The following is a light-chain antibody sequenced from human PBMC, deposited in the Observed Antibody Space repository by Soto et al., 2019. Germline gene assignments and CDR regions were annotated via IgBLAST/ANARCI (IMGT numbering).Light chain of an antibody. V-gene: IGKV1-5*01. Sequence: DIQMTQSPATLSASVGEGVTITCRASQTISTWLAWYQQKSGKAPNLLIYDASTLESGVPSRFSGSGSGTKFTLTITSLQPDDFATYYCQQYNNYSSITFGQGTRLEIK. CDR1: QTISTW. CDR2: DAS. CDR3: QQYNNYSSIT. J-gene: IGKJ5*01.